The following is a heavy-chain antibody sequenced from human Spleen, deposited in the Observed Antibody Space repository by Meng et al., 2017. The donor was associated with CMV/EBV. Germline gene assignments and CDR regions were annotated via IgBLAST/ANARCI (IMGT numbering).Heavy chain of an antibody. Sequence: GESLKISCAASGFTFSGSAMHWVRQASGKGLEWVGRIRSKANSYATAYAASVKGRFTISRDDSKNTAYLQMNSLKTEDTAVYYCTRTPLLYCSSTSCFSKYYYGMDVWGQGTTVTVSS. D-gene: IGHD2-2*01. J-gene: IGHJ6*02. CDR3: TRTPLLYCSSTSCFSKYYYGMDV. CDR2: IRSKANSYAT. V-gene: IGHV3-73*01. CDR1: GFTFSGSA.